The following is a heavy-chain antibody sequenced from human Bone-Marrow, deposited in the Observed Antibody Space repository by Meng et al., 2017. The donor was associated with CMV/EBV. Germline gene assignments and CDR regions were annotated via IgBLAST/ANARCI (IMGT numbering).Heavy chain of an antibody. Sequence: GSLRLSCTVSGGSISSYYWSWIRQPPGKGLEWIGYIYYSGSTNYNPSLKSRVTISVDTSKNQFTLKLSSVTAADTAVYYCASSPDDSSGYYPPNWFDPWGQGTLVTFSS. CDR2: IYYSGST. D-gene: IGHD3-22*01. CDR3: ASSPDDSSGYYPPNWFDP. CDR1: GGSISSYY. V-gene: IGHV4-59*01. J-gene: IGHJ5*02.